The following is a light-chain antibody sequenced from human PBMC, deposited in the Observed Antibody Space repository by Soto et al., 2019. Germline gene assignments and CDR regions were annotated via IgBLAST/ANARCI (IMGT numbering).Light chain of an antibody. CDR1: SSDVGSYDL. CDR3: WSYAASSAFYVE. J-gene: IGLJ1*01. CDR2: EVS. V-gene: IGLV2-23*02. Sequence: QSVLTQPASVSGSPEQSITISCTGASSDVGSYDLVSWYQQYPGKAPKLMIYEVSERPSGVSNRFSGSKSGNTASLTISAILAADKADYSFWSYAASSAFYVEVGTGTKLTV.